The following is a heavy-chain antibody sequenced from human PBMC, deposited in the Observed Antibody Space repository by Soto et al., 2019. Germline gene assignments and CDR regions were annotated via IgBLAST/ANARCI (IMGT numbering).Heavy chain of an antibody. CDR2: IYYSGST. V-gene: IGHV4-59*01. J-gene: IGHJ4*02. D-gene: IGHD1-26*01. CDR3: AGGSRWELPYSDFDY. CDR1: GGSISSYY. Sequence: PSETLSLTCTVSGGSISSYYWSWIRQPPGKGLEWIGYIYYSGSTNYNPSLKSRVTISVDTSKNQFSLKLSSVTAADTAVYYCAGGSRWELPYSDFDYWGQGTLVTVSS.